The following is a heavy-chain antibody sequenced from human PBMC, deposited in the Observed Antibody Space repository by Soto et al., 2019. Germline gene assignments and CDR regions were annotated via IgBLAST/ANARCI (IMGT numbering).Heavy chain of an antibody. D-gene: IGHD4-17*01. CDR3: ARDTTVTDPYYYYYGMDV. V-gene: IGHV6-1*01. CDR2: TYYRSKWYN. CDR1: GDSVSSNSAA. Sequence: SQTLSLTCVISGDSVSSNSAAWNWIRQSPSRGLEWLGRTYYRSKWYNDYAVSVKSRITINPDTSKNQFSLQLNSVTPEDTAVYYCARDTTVTDPYYYYYGMDVWGQGTTVTVSS. J-gene: IGHJ6*02.